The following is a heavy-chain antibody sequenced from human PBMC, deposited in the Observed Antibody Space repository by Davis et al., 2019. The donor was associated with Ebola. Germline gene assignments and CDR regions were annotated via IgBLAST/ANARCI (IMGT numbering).Heavy chain of an antibody. D-gene: IGHD3-9*01. V-gene: IGHV3-7*03. J-gene: IGHJ4*02. CDR3: AREIEYYEILTGYFPY. CDR1: GFTFSTYW. CDR2: INQDGSGK. Sequence: PGGSLRLSSAASGFTFSTYWMNWVRQAPGKGLEWVANINQDGSGKYYVDSVKGRFTISRDNAKNSLYLQMNSLRAEDTAVYYCAREIEYYEILTGYFPYWGQGTLVTVSS.